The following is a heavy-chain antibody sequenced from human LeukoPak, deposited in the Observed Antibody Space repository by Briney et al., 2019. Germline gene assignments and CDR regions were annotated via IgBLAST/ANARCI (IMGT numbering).Heavy chain of an antibody. CDR3: ARISSGHYYYYYGMDV. D-gene: IGHD3-22*01. V-gene: IGHV1-69*13. CDR2: IIPIFGTA. J-gene: IGHJ6*02. Sequence: SVKVSCKASGGTFSSYAISWVRQAPGQGLEWMGGIIPIFGTANSAQKFQGRVTITADESTSTAYMELSSLRSEDTAVYYCARISSGHYYYYYGMDVWGQGTTVTVSS. CDR1: GGTFSSYA.